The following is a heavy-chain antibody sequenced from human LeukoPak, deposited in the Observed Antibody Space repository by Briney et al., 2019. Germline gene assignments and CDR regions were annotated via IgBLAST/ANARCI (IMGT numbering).Heavy chain of an antibody. CDR1: GVNFRSYA. V-gene: IGHV3-23*01. CDR3: AKALSQTGSYYSACDY. Sequence: GGSLRLSCAASGVNFRSYAMNWVRQAPGKGLEWVSGISGSGDNTYNADSVRGRFTISRDNSKNTLYLQMNSLRAEDTALYYCAKALSQTGSYYSACDYWGQGTLVTVSS. CDR2: ISGSGDNT. J-gene: IGHJ4*02. D-gene: IGHD1-26*01.